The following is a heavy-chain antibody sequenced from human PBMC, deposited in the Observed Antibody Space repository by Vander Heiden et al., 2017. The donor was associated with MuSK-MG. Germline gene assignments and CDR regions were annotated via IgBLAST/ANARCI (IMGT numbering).Heavy chain of an antibody. V-gene: IGHV3-23*01. Sequence: EVQLLESGGGLVQPGGSLRLSCAASGFSFSSNAMSWGRQAPGKGLELVSSFTNTGTTFYADSVKGRFTISRDDSKNTLYLQMNNLGPEDTALYYCAKEYDIMTGYFSDCGYWGQGTRVTVSS. J-gene: IGHJ4*02. CDR1: GFSFSSNA. CDR3: AKEYDIMTGYFSDCGY. CDR2: FTNTGTT. D-gene: IGHD3-9*01.